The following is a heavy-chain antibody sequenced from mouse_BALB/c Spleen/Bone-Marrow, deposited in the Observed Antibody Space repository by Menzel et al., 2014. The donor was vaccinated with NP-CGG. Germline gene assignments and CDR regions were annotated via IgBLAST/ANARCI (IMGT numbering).Heavy chain of an antibody. J-gene: IGHJ4*01. CDR2: IRADGST. D-gene: IGHD1-1*01. CDR3: ARAPLLRYHYAMDY. V-gene: IGHV2-9*02. Sequence: QVQLQQSGPGLVAPSQSLSITCTVSGFSLTSYGVHWVRQPPGKGLEWLGVIRADGSTNYNSALMSRLSISKDNSKSQVFLKMNNLQTDDTAMYYCARAPLLRYHYAMDYWGQGTSVTVSS. CDR1: GFSLTSYG.